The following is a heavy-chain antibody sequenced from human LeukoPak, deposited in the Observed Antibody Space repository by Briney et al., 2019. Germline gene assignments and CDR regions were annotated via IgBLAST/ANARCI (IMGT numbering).Heavy chain of an antibody. CDR1: GGSINGGSYY. D-gene: IGHD7-27*01. J-gene: IGHJ2*01. Sequence: SETLSLTCSVSGGSINGGSYYWSWTRQPAGKPLEWFGHIFTTGSTSYNPSLRTQVTISEDSSKNQFSLNLKSVTAADTAVYYCARDRNWGRGYFDLWGRGTLVIVSS. CDR2: IFTTGST. V-gene: IGHV4-61*09. CDR3: ARDRNWGRGYFDL.